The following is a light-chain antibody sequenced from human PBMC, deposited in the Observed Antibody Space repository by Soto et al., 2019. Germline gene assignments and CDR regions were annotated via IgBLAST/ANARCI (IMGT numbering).Light chain of an antibody. V-gene: IGKV3-20*01. CDR3: QQYGSSRFT. Sequence: EIVLTQSPGTLSLSPGERATLSCRASQSISSSYLAWYQQKPGQAPRLLVYVASSRATGIPDRFSGSGSGTDFTLTISRLEPEACAVYYCQQYGSSRFTFGPGTKVDIK. CDR2: VAS. CDR1: QSISSSY. J-gene: IGKJ3*01.